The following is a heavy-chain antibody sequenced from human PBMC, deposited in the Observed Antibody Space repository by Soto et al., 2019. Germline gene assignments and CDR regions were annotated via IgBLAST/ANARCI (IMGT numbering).Heavy chain of an antibody. Sequence: QVQLQESGPGLVKPSQTLSLTCTVSGGSISSGGYYWSWIRQHPGKGLERIGYIYYSGSTYYNPSLKSRVTISVDTSKNQFSLKLSSVTAADTAVYYXARVAIGYCSGGSCSIFDYWGQGTLVTVSS. CDR3: ARVAIGYCSGGSCSIFDY. CDR2: IYYSGST. J-gene: IGHJ4*02. CDR1: GGSISSGGYY. V-gene: IGHV4-31*03. D-gene: IGHD2-15*01.